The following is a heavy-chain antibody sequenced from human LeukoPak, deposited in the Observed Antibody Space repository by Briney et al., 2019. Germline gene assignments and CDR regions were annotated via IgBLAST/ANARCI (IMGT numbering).Heavy chain of an antibody. V-gene: IGHV1-3*01. CDR1: GYTFTSYA. CDR2: INAGNGNT. CDR3: AYDYVWGSHPAFTLDY. D-gene: IGHD3-16*01. Sequence: ASVKVSCKASGYTFTSYAMHWVRQAPGQRLEWMGWINAGNGNTKYSQEFQGRVTITRVTSASTAYMELSSLRSEDTAVYYCAYDYVWGSHPAFTLDYWGQGTLVTVSS. J-gene: IGHJ4*02.